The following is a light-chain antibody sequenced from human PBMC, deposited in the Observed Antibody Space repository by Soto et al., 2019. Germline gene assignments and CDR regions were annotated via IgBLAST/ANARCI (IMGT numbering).Light chain of an antibody. CDR3: SSYTSSSSVV. CDR1: SSDVGGYDW. V-gene: IGLV2-14*03. Sequence: QSALTQPAAVSGSPGQSITISCTGTSSDVGGYDWVAWYQQHPGKAPKLMICDVSIRPSGVSDRFSGSKSGNTASLTISGLQDEEEDDYYCSSYTSSSSVVFGGGTKLTVL. CDR2: DVS. J-gene: IGLJ3*02.